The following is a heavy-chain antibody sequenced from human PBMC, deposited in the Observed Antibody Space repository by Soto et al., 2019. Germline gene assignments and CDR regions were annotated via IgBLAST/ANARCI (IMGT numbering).Heavy chain of an antibody. D-gene: IGHD6-19*01. Sequence: ASVKVSCKASGYTFTGYYMHWVRQAPGQGLEWMGWINPNSGGTNYAQKFQGWVTMTRDTSISTAYMELSSLRAGDTAVYYCARASYSSGWYVGPAFDILGQGTTVTVSS. CDR2: INPNSGGT. J-gene: IGHJ3*02. V-gene: IGHV1-2*04. CDR1: GYTFTGYY. CDR3: ARASYSSGWYVGPAFDI.